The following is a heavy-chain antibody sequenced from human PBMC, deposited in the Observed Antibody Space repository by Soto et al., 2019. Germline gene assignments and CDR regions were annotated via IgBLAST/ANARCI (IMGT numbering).Heavy chain of an antibody. D-gene: IGHD3-22*01. V-gene: IGHV3-48*02. J-gene: IGHJ4*02. Sequence: GGSLGLSCAASGFTFSSYGMNWVRQAPGKGLEWISYISEGSATYYADSVKGRFTISRDNAKNSLYLQMNSLRDEDTAVYYCASRLGTSVYPYWGQGTLVTVSS. CDR1: GFTFSSYG. CDR3: ASRLGTSVYPY. CDR2: ISEGSAT.